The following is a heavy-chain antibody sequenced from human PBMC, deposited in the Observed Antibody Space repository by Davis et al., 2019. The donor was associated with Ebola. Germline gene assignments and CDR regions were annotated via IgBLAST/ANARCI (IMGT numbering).Heavy chain of an antibody. Sequence: GGSLRLSCAASGFTFSSYWMSWVRQAPGKGLEWVANIKQDGSEKYYVDSVKGRFTISRDNAKNSLYLQMNSLRAEDTAVYYCARDRESYDFWSGYFDYWGQGTLVTVSS. CDR3: ARDRESYDFWSGYFDY. D-gene: IGHD3-3*01. CDR2: IKQDGSEK. J-gene: IGHJ4*02. CDR1: GFTFSSYW. V-gene: IGHV3-7*03.